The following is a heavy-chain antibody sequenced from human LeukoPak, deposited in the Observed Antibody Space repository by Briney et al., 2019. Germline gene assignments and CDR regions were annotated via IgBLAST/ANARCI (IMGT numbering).Heavy chain of an antibody. V-gene: IGHV1-3*01. CDR1: GYIFTSYA. CDR2: INVGNGNT. Sequence: GASVKVSCKTSGYIFTSYAVHWVRQAPGQRLEWMGWINVGNGNTKYSQKFQGRVTITRDTSASTAYMELSSLRSEDTAVYCCARLITMMASAFDIWGQGTMVTVSS. D-gene: IGHD3-22*01. CDR3: ARLITMMASAFDI. J-gene: IGHJ3*02.